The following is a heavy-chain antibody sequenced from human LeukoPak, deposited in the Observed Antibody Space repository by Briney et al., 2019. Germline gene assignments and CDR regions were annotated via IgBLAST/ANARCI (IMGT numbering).Heavy chain of an antibody. J-gene: IGHJ4*02. CDR2: IYSGGST. D-gene: IGHD6-19*01. CDR1: GFTVSSNY. CDR3: ARVPSSGWPVG. Sequence: TGGSLRLSCAASGFTVSSNYMSWVRQAPGKGLEWVSVIYSGGSTYYADSVKGRFTISRDNSKNTLYLQMNSLRAEDTAVYYCARVPSSGWPVGWGQGTLVTVSS. V-gene: IGHV3-66*01.